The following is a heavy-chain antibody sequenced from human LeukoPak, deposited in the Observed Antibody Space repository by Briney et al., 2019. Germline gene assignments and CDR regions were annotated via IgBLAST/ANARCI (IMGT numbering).Heavy chain of an antibody. J-gene: IGHJ6*02. V-gene: IGHV4-4*02. CDR3: RNYYYGMDV. CDR2: VFHSGST. Sequence: NPSETLSLTCAVSGGSISSGNWWSWVRQSPGKGLEWIGEVFHSGSTNYNPSLKSRVTISVDTSKNQFSLKLTSVTAADTAIYYCRNYYYGMDVWGQETTVTVSS. CDR1: GGSISSGNW.